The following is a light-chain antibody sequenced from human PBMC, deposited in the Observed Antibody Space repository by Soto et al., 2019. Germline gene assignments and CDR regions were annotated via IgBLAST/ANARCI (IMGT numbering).Light chain of an antibody. CDR2: DVS. CDR1: SSDVGGYNY. V-gene: IGLV2-14*01. Sequence: QSALTQPASVSGSPGQSITISCTGTSSDVGGYNYVSWYQQHPGKAPKLMIYDVSNRPSGVSNRFSGSKSGNTASLTISGLHAEDEADYYCSSYTSSSRLYVFGTGTKVTVL. J-gene: IGLJ1*01. CDR3: SSYTSSSRLYV.